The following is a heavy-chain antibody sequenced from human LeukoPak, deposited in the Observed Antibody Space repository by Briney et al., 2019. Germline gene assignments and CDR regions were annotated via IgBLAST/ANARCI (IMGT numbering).Heavy chain of an antibody. J-gene: IGHJ3*02. CDR2: IKLSDSST. CDR1: VSTFTFSY. D-gene: IGHD3-22*01. CDR3: AGTMIVLDPTILDAFDI. Sequence: ASVNLSLNGSVSTFTFSYIHWVWHRPAQGLEREGIIKLSDSSTSYEQKFQGSVTMTRDMSTSTVYMELSSLRSEDTAVYCGAGTMIVLDPTILDAFDIWGQGTMVTVSS. V-gene: IGHV1-46*01.